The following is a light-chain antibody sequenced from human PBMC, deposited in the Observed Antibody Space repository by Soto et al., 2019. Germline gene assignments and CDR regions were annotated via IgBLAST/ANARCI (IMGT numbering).Light chain of an antibody. CDR3: QQYNNWPRT. V-gene: IGKV3-15*01. CDR2: GAS. Sequence: EIVMTQSPATLSVSPGERATLSCRASQRVASSLAWYQQKPGQAPSLLIYGASTRATGIPARFSGSGSGTEFTLTVSRLQSEDFAVYYRQQYNNWPRTFGQGTKVEIK. CDR1: QRVASS. J-gene: IGKJ1*01.